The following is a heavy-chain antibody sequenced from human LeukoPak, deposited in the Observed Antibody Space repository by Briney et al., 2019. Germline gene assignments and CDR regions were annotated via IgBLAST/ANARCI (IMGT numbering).Heavy chain of an antibody. V-gene: IGHV3-48*03. Sequence: PGGSLRLSCAASGFTFSSYEMNWVRQAPGKGREWVSYISSSGSTIYYADSVKGRFTISRDNAKNSLYLQMNSLRAEDTAVYYCARVNLGYSSSWYERYYYYYGMDVWGQGTTVTVSS. D-gene: IGHD6-13*01. CDR1: GFTFSSYE. CDR2: ISSSGSTI. J-gene: IGHJ6*02. CDR3: ARVNLGYSSSWYERYYYYYGMDV.